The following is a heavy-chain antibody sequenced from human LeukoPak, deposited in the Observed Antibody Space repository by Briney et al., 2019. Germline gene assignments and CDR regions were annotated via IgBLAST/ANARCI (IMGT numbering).Heavy chain of an antibody. CDR1: GFNFRGYG. D-gene: IGHD6-13*01. V-gene: IGHV3-30*02. CDR2: IRYDGSNQ. J-gene: IGHJ6*02. CDR3: ARDRMVEIAAAGLDV. Sequence: GGSLRLSCAASGFNFRGYGMNWVRQAPGKGPEWVALIRYDGSNQYYGDSVKGRFTISRDNSKKTLDLQMNSLRAEDTAVYYCARDRMVEIAAAGLDVWGQGTTVTVSS.